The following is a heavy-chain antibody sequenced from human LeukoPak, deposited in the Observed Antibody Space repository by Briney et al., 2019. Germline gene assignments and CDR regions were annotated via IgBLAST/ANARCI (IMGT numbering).Heavy chain of an antibody. CDR1: GFTFSRSA. CDR2: IFYSGGAT. J-gene: IGHJ4*02. V-gene: IGHV3-23*01. D-gene: IGHD3-22*01. Sequence: GGSLRLSCAASGFTFSRSAMTWVRQGPGTGLEFVASIFYSGGATYYADSVKGRFTISRDNSKNTLYLQMNSLRAEDTALYYCAKDGLYYDGSEHVYYFDSWGQGTLVTVSS. CDR3: AKDGLYYDGSEHVYYFDS.